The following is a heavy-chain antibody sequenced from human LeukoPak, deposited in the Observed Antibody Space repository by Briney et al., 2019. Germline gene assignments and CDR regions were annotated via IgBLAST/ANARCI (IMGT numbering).Heavy chain of an antibody. CDR1: GFTFSSYG. CDR3: AKGRGYSYDPFDY. D-gene: IGHD5-18*01. CDR2: ISGSGGST. J-gene: IGHJ4*02. Sequence: RGTLRLSCAASGFTFSSYGMCWVRQALGKGLERVSPISGSGGSTYYADSVKGRFTISRDNSKNTLYLQMNSLRAEDTAVYYCAKGRGYSYDPFDYWGQGTLVTVSS. V-gene: IGHV3-23*01.